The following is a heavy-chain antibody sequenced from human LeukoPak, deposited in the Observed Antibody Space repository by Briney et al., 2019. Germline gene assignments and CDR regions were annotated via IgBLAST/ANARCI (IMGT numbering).Heavy chain of an antibody. V-gene: IGHV3-48*04. CDR2: ISSSGSTI. Sequence: GGSLRLSCAASGFTFSSYSMNWVRQAPGKGLEWVSYISSSGSTIYYGDSVKGRFTISRDNAKNSLYLQMNSLRAEDTAVYYCARDILTGSQSRFQHWGQGTLVTVSS. CDR3: ARDILTGSQSRFQH. CDR1: GFTFSSYS. J-gene: IGHJ1*01. D-gene: IGHD3-9*01.